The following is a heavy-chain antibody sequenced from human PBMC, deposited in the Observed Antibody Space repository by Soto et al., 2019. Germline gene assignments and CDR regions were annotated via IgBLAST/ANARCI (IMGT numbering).Heavy chain of an antibody. J-gene: IGHJ4*02. Sequence: PGGSLRLSCAASGFTVSSNYMSWVRQAPGKGLEWVSTIYTDGRTFYADSVKGRFTISRDSSKNTLYLQMNSLRAEDTAVYFCASVWHSSGDYWGQGTLVTVSS. CDR3: ASVWHSSGDY. V-gene: IGHV3-53*01. CDR1: GFTVSSNY. CDR2: IYTDGRT. D-gene: IGHD6-25*01.